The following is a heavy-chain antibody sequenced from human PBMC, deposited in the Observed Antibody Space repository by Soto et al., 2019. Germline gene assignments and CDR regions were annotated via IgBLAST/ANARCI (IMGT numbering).Heavy chain of an antibody. CDR2: FYYGGST. CDR1: GGSIKSSTYY. CDR3: ARQRSSWLGWFEP. D-gene: IGHD6-13*01. Sequence: QLQLQESGPGLVKPSETLSLTCTVSGGSIKSSTYYWGWIRQPPGKGLEWIGSFYYGGSTHYNPSLKSRVTISVDTSKKQFSLKLSSGTAADTAVYYCARQRSSWLGWFEPWGQGPLVTVSS. J-gene: IGHJ5*02. V-gene: IGHV4-39*01.